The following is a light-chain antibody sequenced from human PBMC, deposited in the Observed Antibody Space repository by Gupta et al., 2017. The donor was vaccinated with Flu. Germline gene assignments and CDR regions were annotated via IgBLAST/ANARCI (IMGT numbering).Light chain of an antibody. Sequence: QLVLTPSPSASASLGASVRLTCTLDSGHSSYAIAWHPQQPENGPPSLMMMNSAGRHSTGDGIPDRFSGSASAAALNLTISSLQAEDESYYYCQNWSTGLFVFGGGTKLTVL. V-gene: IGLV4-69*01. CDR3: QNWSTGLFV. CDR2: MNSAGRH. J-gene: IGLJ2*01. CDR1: SGHSSYA.